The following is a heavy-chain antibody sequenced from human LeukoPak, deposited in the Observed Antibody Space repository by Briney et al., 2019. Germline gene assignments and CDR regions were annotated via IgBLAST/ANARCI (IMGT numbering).Heavy chain of an antibody. Sequence: GESLKISCKGSGYSFTSHWISWVRQMPGKGLEWMGTIDPSDSYTNYSPSFQGHVTISADKSISTAYLQWSSLKASDTAMYYCARGGKSAYGWFDPWGQGALVTVSS. CDR2: IDPSDSYT. CDR1: GYSFTSHW. J-gene: IGHJ5*02. V-gene: IGHV5-10-1*01. CDR3: ARGGKSAYGWFDP. D-gene: IGHD5-12*01.